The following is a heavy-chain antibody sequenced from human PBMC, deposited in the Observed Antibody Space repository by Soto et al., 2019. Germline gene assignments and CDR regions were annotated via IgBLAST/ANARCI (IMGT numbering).Heavy chain of an antibody. J-gene: IGHJ4*02. CDR3: ARETWFGDLTTDY. V-gene: IGHV4-34*01. D-gene: IGHD3-10*01. CDR2: INHNTNT. CDR1: GGSFSDTY. Sequence: SETLSLTCAVYGGSFSDTYWNWFRQPPGKGLEWIGEINHNTNTIYNPSLTSRVTISVDTSKNHFSLKLTSVTAEDTAVYYCARETWFGDLTTDYWGPGTLVTVSS.